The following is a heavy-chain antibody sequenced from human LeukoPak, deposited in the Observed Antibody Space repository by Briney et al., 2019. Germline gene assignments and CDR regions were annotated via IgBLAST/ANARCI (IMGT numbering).Heavy chain of an antibody. D-gene: IGHD2-15*01. V-gene: IGHV3-64*01. J-gene: IGHJ4*02. Sequence: GGSLRLSCAASGFTFSSYAMPWFRQAPGKGLDYVSAISSNGGSTYYANSVKGRFTISRDNSKNTLYLQMGSLRAEDMAVYYCARVYCSGGSCYWGLDYWGQGTLVTVSS. CDR2: ISSNGGST. CDR1: GFTFSSYA. CDR3: ARVYCSGGSCYWGLDY.